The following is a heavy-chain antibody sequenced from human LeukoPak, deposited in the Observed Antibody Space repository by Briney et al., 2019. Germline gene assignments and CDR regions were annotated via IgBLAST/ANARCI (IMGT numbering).Heavy chain of an antibody. CDR2: IYSDNT. V-gene: IGHV3-53*01. CDR1: GFTVSSNS. D-gene: IGHD6-13*01. J-gene: IGHJ4*02. Sequence: GGSLRLSCTVSGFTVSSNSMSWVRQAPGKGLEWVSFIYSDNTHYSDSVKGRFTISRDNSKNTLYLQMNSLRAEDTAVYYCARGGPAAGRFDYWGQGTLVTVSS. CDR3: ARGGPAAGRFDY.